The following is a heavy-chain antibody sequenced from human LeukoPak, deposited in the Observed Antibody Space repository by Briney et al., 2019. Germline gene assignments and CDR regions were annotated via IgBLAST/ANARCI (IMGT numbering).Heavy chain of an antibody. CDR1: GFTVSSNY. V-gene: IGHV3-53*01. CDR3: ARDSGGVVTSTYYYYGMDV. Sequence: GGSLRLSCAASGFTVSSNYMSWVRQAPGKGLEWVSVIYSGGSTYYADSVKGRFTISRDNSKNTPYLQMNNLRAEDTAVYYCARDSGGVVTSTYYYYGMDVWGQGTTVTVSS. J-gene: IGHJ6*02. D-gene: IGHD3-3*01. CDR2: IYSGGST.